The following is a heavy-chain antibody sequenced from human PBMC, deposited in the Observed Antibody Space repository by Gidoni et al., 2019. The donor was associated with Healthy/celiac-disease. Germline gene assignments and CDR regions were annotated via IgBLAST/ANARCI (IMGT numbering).Heavy chain of an antibody. CDR3: ARDYLDTAMVSAGY. Sequence: QVQLVQSGAEVKKPGASVEASCQASGSPFTGYYMHWVRQAPGQGLEWRGRINPNRGGTNNAQKFQGRVTMNRDTSISTAYMELSKLRSEDTAVYYCARDYLDTAMVSAGYWGQGTLVTVSS. V-gene: IGHV1-2*06. J-gene: IGHJ4*02. CDR1: GSPFTGYY. CDR2: INPNRGGT. D-gene: IGHD5-18*01.